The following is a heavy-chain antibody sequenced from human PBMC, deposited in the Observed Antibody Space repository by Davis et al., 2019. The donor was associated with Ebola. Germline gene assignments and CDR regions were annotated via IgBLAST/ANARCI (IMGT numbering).Heavy chain of an antibody. D-gene: IGHD5-18*01. V-gene: IGHV4-34*01. CDR3: ARGGYSYGPARYFDY. J-gene: IGHJ4*02. CDR1: GGSFSGYY. Sequence: PSETLSLTCAVYGGSFSGYYWSWIRQPPGKGLEWIGEINHSGSTNYNPSLKSRVTISVDTSKNQFSLKLSSVTAADTAVYYCARGGYSYGPARYFDYWGQGTLVTVSS. CDR2: INHSGST.